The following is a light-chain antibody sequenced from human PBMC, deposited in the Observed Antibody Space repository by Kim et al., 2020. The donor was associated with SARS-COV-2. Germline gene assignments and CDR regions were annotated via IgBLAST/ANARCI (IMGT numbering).Light chain of an antibody. CDR2: EGS. CDR1: SSDVGSYNL. V-gene: IGLV2-23*01. J-gene: IGLJ1*01. CDR3: CSYAGSSTYV. Sequence: QSALTQPASVSGSPGQSITISCTVTSSDVGSYNLVSWYQQHPGKAPKLMIYEGSKRPSGLSNRFSGSKSGNTVSLTISGLQAEDEADYYCCSYAGSSTYVFGTGTKVTVL.